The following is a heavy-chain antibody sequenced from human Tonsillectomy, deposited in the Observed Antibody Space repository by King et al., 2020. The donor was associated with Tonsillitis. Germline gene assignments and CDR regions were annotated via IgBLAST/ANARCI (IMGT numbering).Heavy chain of an antibody. CDR3: ARGSPYYGGNPFDY. Sequence: QLVQSGAEVKKPGASVKVSCKASGYTFTSYDINWVRPATGHGLEWIGWMNPNSGNTGSAQKFQGRVTITRNTSISTAYMALSSLGSEETAVYYCARGSPYYGGNPFDYWGQGTLVTVSS. J-gene: IGHJ4*02. V-gene: IGHV1-8*01. CDR2: MNPNSGNT. D-gene: IGHD4-23*01. CDR1: GYTFTSYD.